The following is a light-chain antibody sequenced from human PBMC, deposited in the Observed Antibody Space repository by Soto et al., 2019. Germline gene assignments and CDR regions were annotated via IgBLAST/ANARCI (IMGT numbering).Light chain of an antibody. J-gene: IGLJ1*01. CDR1: SSDVGTHNL. V-gene: IGLV2-14*03. CDR3: SSFTTTNTYV. Sequence: QSVLTQPASVSGSPGQSIAMSCTGTSSDVGTHNLVSWYQQHPGKAPKLIIYDVSNRPSGVSDRFFGSKSGNTASLTISGLQAEDEADYHCSSFTTTNTYVFGTGTKVTVL. CDR2: DVS.